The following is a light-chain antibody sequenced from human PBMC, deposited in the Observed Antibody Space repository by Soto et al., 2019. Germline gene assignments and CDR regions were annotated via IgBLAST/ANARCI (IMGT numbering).Light chain of an antibody. V-gene: IGKV1-39*01. Sequence: DIQMTQSPSSLSASVGDTITITCRASQNIRSYLNWYQQKPGKAPKLLIYTATSLQSGVPSRFSGSGSGTDFTLTISCLQSEDFATYYCQQYYSYPQWTFGQGTKVDIK. J-gene: IGKJ1*01. CDR1: QNIRSY. CDR3: QQYYSYPQWT. CDR2: TAT.